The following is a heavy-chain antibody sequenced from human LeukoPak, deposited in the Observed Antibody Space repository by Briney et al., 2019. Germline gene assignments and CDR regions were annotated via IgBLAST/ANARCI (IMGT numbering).Heavy chain of an antibody. J-gene: IGHJ4*02. CDR1: GYSFTSYW. CDR3: ARLTMVRGVIRQIDY. CDR2: IYPGDSDT. D-gene: IGHD3-10*01. Sequence: GESLKISCKGSGYSFTSYWIGWVRQMPGKGLEWMGIIYPGDSDTRYSPSFQGQVTISADKSISTAYPQWSSLKASDTAMYYCARLTMVRGVIRQIDYWGQGTLVTVSS. V-gene: IGHV5-51*01.